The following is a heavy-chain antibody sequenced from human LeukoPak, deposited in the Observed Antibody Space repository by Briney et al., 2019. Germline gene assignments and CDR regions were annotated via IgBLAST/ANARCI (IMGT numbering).Heavy chain of an antibody. CDR2: ISGSGGAT. Sequence: GGSLRLSCAASGFTVSSNYMTWVRQAPGKGLEWVSGISGSGGATYYADSVKGRFTVSRDDPHNTLYLQMNSVRAEDTAVYFCARGGVDHYGSGTYYLMYYFDHWGQGALVTVSS. D-gene: IGHD3-10*01. CDR1: GFTVSSNY. CDR3: ARGGVDHYGSGTYYLMYYFDH. V-gene: IGHV3-23*01. J-gene: IGHJ4*02.